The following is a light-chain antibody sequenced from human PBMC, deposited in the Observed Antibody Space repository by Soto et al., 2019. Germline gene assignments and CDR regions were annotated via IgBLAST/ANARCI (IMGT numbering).Light chain of an antibody. Sequence: EIVMTQSPVTLSVSAGERATLSCRASKSVNSNLAWYQQKPGQAPRLLIYDASTRATGIPARFSGSGSGTEFTLTISSLQSEDFAVYYCQQYNNWTPLTFGGGTKVEIK. V-gene: IGKV3-15*01. CDR1: KSVNSN. CDR2: DAS. CDR3: QQYNNWTPLT. J-gene: IGKJ4*01.